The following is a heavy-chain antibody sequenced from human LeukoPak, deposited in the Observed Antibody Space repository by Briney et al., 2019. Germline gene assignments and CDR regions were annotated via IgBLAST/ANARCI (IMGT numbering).Heavy chain of an antibody. D-gene: IGHD5-12*01. CDR1: GYTFSNYW. V-gene: IGHV5-51*01. CDR2: IYPGDSDT. Sequence: NRGESLKISCKGSGYTFSNYWVAWVRQTSGQGLEWMGIIYPGDSDTRYSPSFQGQVTLSADKSTNTAHLQWSSLKASDTAIYYCARWQDSGYDFDFWGQGTLVTVSS. CDR3: ARWQDSGYDFDF. J-gene: IGHJ4*02.